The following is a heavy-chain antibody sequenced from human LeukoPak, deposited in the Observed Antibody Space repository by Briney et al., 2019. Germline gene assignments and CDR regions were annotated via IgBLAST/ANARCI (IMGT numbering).Heavy chain of an antibody. D-gene: IGHD2-15*01. V-gene: IGHV1-2*02. CDR3: ATIRSPKYCSGGSCYSPVFDY. CDR2: INPNSGGT. J-gene: IGHJ4*02. CDR1: GYTFTGYY. Sequence: ASVKVSCKASGYTFTGYYMHWVRQAPGQGLEWMGWINPNSGGTNYAQKFQGRVTMTEDTSTDTAYMELSSLRSEDTAVYYCATIRSPKYCSGGSCYSPVFDYWGQGTLVTVSS.